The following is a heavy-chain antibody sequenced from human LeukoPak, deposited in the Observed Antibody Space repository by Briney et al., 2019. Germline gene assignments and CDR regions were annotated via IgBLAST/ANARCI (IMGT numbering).Heavy chain of an antibody. CDR3: ARELGVGEVIY. CDR1: GYTFTSYG. Sequence: ASVKVSCKASGYTFTSYGISWVRQAPGQGPEWMGWVSAFNGNTNYAQKIQGRVTITTDTSTSTAYTALRSVRADDTALYFCARELGVGEVIYWGHGTLVNVSS. D-gene: IGHD7-27*01. V-gene: IGHV1-18*01. J-gene: IGHJ4*03. CDR2: VSAFNGNT.